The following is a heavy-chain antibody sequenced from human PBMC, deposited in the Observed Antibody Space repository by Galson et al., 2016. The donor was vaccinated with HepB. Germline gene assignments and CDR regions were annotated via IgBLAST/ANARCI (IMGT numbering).Heavy chain of an antibody. V-gene: IGHV1-18*01. J-gene: IGHJ4*02. D-gene: IGHD5-18*01. CDR1: GYTFNTYG. CDR2: ISPYNGHT. CDR3: ARVQAMAPPFYFDY. Sequence: SVKVSCKASGYTFNTYGVAWVRQAPGQGLEWMGWISPYNGHTNYAQNFQGRVTMTTDTSTSTAFLELRSLRSDDTAIYYCARVQAMAPPFYFDYWGQGTLVTVSS.